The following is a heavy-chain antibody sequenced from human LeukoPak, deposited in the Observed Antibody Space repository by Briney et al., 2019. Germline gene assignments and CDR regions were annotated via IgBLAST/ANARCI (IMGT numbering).Heavy chain of an antibody. J-gene: IGHJ2*01. CDR3: ARHKEDFHDSSGPNFWYFDL. CDR2: IYYSGST. CDR1: GDSIKSGSYY. V-gene: IGHV4-39*01. Sequence: PSETLSLNCTVSGDSIKSGSYYWGWIRQPPGKGLEWIGTIYYSGSTYYNPSLKSRVTISVDTSKNQFSVKLSSVTAADTALYYCARHKEDFHDSSGPNFWYFDLWGRGTLVTVSS. D-gene: IGHD3-22*01.